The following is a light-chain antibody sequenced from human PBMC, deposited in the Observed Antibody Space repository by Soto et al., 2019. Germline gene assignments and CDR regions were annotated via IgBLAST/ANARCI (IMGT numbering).Light chain of an antibody. V-gene: IGKV1-5*01. J-gene: IGKJ4*01. Sequence: DIQITQSPSTLSASVGDRVTIPCRASQSISRWLAWYGQKPGKAPSLLIYDASSLDRGVPSRFSGSGSGTEFTLTISSLQPDDVATYDCQQANRFTLTFGGGTQV. CDR1: QSISRW. CDR3: QQANRFTLT. CDR2: DAS.